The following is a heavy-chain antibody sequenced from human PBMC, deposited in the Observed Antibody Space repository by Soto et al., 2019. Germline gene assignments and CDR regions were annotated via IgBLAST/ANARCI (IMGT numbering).Heavy chain of an antibody. Sequence: PGGSLRLSCAASGFTFSSYAMSWVRQAPGKGLEWVSNIKEDGSGTFYVDSVKGRFTISRDNAKNSLYMQMNSLRAEDTAVYYCARGAGSYFRRVVGAFDIWGQGTMVTVSS. CDR1: GFTFSSYA. V-gene: IGHV3-7*04. CDR2: IKEDGSGT. J-gene: IGHJ3*02. D-gene: IGHD3-10*01. CDR3: ARGAGSYFRRVVGAFDI.